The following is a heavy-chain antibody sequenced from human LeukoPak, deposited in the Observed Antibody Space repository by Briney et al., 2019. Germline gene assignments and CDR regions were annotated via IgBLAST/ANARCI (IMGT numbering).Heavy chain of an antibody. V-gene: IGHV4-34*01. CDR2: INHSGST. Sequence: PSETLSLTCAVYGGSFSGYYWSWIRQPPGKGLEWIGEINHSGSTNYNPSLKSRVTISVDTSKNQFSLKLSSVTAADTAVYYCARGKPYYYDSSGYSLDYWGQGTLVTASS. CDR1: GGSFSGYY. CDR3: ARGKPYYYDSSGYSLDY. J-gene: IGHJ4*02. D-gene: IGHD3-22*01.